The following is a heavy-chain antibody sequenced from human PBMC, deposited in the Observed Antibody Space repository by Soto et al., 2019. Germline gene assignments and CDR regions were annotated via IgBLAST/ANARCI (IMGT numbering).Heavy chain of an antibody. J-gene: IGHJ5*02. D-gene: IGHD3-3*01. V-gene: IGHV1-69*01. CDR2: IIPIFGTA. CDR3: ARGVYDFWSGYHRYNWFDP. Sequence: QVQLVQSGAEVKKPGSSVKVSCKASGGTFSSYAISWVRQAPGQGLEWMGGIIPIFGTANYAQKFQGRVTITADESTSTAYMELSSLRSEDTAVYYCARGVYDFWSGYHRYNWFDPWGQGTLVTVSS. CDR1: GGTFSSYA.